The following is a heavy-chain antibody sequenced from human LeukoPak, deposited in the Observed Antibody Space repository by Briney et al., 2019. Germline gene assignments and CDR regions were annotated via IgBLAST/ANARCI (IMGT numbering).Heavy chain of an antibody. Sequence: ASVKVSCKASGYTFTGYYMHWVRQAPGQGLEWMGWINPNSGNTNYAQKLQGRVTMTTDTSTSTAYMELRSLRSDDTAVYYCARDWGEDYDILTGNTGFDYWGQGTLVTVSS. D-gene: IGHD3-9*01. CDR3: ARDWGEDYDILTGNTGFDY. V-gene: IGHV1-18*04. J-gene: IGHJ4*02. CDR2: INPNSGNT. CDR1: GYTFTGYY.